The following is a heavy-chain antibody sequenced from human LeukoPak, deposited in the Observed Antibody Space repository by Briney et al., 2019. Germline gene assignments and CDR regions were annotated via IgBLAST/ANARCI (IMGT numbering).Heavy chain of an antibody. J-gene: IGHJ4*02. CDR3: AKAYALITMIVALDY. Sequence: GRSLRLSCAASGFTFSSYAMSWVRQAPGKGLEWVSAISGSGGSTYYADSVKGRFTISRDNSKNTLYLQMNSLRAEDTAVYYCAKAYALITMIVALDYWGQGTLVTVSS. CDR2: ISGSGGST. CDR1: GFTFSSYA. D-gene: IGHD3-22*01. V-gene: IGHV3-23*01.